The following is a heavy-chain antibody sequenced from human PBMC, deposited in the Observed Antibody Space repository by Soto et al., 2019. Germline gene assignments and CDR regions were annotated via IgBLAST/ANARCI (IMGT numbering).Heavy chain of an antibody. D-gene: IGHD3-22*01. CDR1: GGSISSSSYY. CDR3: ARHYYDSSGYYYPLYYFDY. CDR2: IYYSGST. Sequence: SETLSLTCTVSGGSISSSSYYWGWIRQAPGKGLEWIGSIYYSGSTYYNPSLKSRVTISVDTSKNQFSLKLSSVTAADTAVYYCARHYYDSSGYYYPLYYFDYWGQGTLVTVS. V-gene: IGHV4-39*01. J-gene: IGHJ4*02.